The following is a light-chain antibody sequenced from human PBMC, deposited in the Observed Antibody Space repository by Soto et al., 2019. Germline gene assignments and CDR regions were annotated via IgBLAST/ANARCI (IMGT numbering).Light chain of an antibody. CDR2: DVS. CDR3: SSYTSSSTFVV. V-gene: IGLV2-14*01. J-gene: IGLJ2*01. CDR1: SSDVGGYNY. Sequence: QSALTHPASVSGSPGQSITNSCTGTSSDVGGYNYVSWYQQHPGKAPKLMIYDVSNRPSGVSNRFSGSKSGNTASLTISGLQAEDEADYYCSSYTSSSTFVVFGGGTKLIVL.